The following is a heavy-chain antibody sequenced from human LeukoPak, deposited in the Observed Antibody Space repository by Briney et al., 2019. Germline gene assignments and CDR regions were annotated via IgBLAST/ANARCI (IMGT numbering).Heavy chain of an antibody. D-gene: IGHD1-26*01. CDR3: AKDRVDGSSYFDY. V-gene: IGHV3-23*01. CDR1: GFTFSSYA. Sequence: RPGGSLRLSCAASGFTFSSYAMSWVRQAPGKGLEWVSLISGRGVSTYYADSVKGRFTISRDNSKNTLYLQLNSLRAEDTAVYYCAKDRVDGSSYFDYWGQGTLVTVSS. J-gene: IGHJ4*02. CDR2: ISGRGVST.